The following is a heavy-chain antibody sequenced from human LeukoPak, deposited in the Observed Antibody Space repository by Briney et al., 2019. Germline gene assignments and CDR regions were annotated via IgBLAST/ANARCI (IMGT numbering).Heavy chain of an antibody. D-gene: IGHD6-19*01. CDR2: ISPYNGNT. Sequence: ASVKVSCKASGYDFTSVGITWVRRAPGQGLEWMGWISPYNGNTRYAQKFQGRVAMPTDTSTTTAYMELRGLRFNDTAVYYCARAGPGSGWYFDYWGQGTLVTVSS. V-gene: IGHV1-18*01. CDR3: ARAGPGSGWYFDY. J-gene: IGHJ4*02. CDR1: GYDFTSVG.